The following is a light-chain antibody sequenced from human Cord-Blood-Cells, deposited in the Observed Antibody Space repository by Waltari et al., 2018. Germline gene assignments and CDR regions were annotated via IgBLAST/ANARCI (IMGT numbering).Light chain of an antibody. V-gene: IGKV3-20*01. CDR1: QSVSSSY. CDR3: QQYGSSPYT. CDR2: GAS. J-gene: IGKJ2*01. Sequence: EIVLTQSPGTLSLSPGARATLSCRASQSVSSSYLAWYQQKPGQAPRLLIYGASSRATGIPDRFSGSGSGTDFTLTISRLEPEGFAVYYCQQYGSSPYTFGQGTKLEIK.